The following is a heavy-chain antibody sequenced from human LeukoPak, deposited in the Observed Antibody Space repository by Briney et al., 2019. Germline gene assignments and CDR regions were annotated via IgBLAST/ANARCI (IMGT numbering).Heavy chain of an antibody. Sequence: PSETLSLTCTVSGGSISSYCWSWIRQPPGKGLEWIGYIYYSGSTNYNPSLKSRVTISVDTSKNQFSLKLSSVTAADTAVYYCARGPLLYSIRKYYSYRNVGGKGPRVTVPS. V-gene: IGHV4-59*01. J-gene: IGHJ6*03. CDR2: IYYSGST. D-gene: IGHD2-8*01. CDR3: ARGPLLYSIRKYYSYRNV. CDR1: GGSISSYC.